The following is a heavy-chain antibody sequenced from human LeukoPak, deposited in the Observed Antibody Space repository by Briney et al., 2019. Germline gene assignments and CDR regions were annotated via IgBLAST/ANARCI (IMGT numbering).Heavy chain of an antibody. D-gene: IGHD2-2*03. J-gene: IGHJ5*02. CDR2: MNPNSGNT. CDR3: ARGGSGYCSSTSCHNWFDP. CDR1: GYTFTSYD. V-gene: IGHV1-8*01. Sequence: EASVKVSCKASGYTFTSYDINWVRQATGQGLEWMGWMNPNSGNTGYAQKFQGGVTMTRNTSISTAYMELSSLRSEDTAVYYCARGGSGYCSSTSCHNWFDPWGQGTLVTVSS.